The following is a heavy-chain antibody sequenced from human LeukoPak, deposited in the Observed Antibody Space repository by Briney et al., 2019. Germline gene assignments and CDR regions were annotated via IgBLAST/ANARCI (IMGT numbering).Heavy chain of an antibody. D-gene: IGHD6-19*01. V-gene: IGHV3-33*06. CDR3: AKGSQGYSSGWAAN. J-gene: IGHJ4*02. CDR2: IWYDGSNK. CDR1: GFTFSSYG. Sequence: GRSLRLSCAASGFTFSSYGMHWVRQAPGKGLEWVAVIWYDGSNKYYADSVKGRFTISRDNSKNTLYLQMNSLRAEDTAVYYCAKGSQGYSSGWAANWGQGTLVTVSS.